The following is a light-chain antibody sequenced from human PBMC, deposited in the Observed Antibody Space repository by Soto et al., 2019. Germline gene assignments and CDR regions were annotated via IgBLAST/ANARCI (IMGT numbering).Light chain of an antibody. J-gene: IGKJ3*01. Sequence: EIGLTQSQGTLSLSPGDRATLFCRASQSVSNSYLAWYHQKPGQAPRLLIYGASVRVTGIPDRFSGSGSGTDFSLTISRLEPEDFAVYYCQRYGSSPPFTFGPGNKVDIK. CDR2: GAS. V-gene: IGKV3-20*01. CDR3: QRYGSSPPFT. CDR1: QSVSNSY.